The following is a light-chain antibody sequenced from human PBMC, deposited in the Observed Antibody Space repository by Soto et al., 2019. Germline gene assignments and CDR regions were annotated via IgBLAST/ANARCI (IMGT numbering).Light chain of an antibody. CDR2: GAS. Sequence: EIVLTQSPGILSLSPGERATLSCRASQSVSSSYLAWYQQKPGQAPRLLIYGASSRATVIPDRFSGSGSGTDFTLTISRLEPEDFAVYYCQQYGSSPPYTFGLGTKLEIK. CDR3: QQYGSSPPYT. CDR1: QSVSSSY. V-gene: IGKV3-20*01. J-gene: IGKJ2*01.